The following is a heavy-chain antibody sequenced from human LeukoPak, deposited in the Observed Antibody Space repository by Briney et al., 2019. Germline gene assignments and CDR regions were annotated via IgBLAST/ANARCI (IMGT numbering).Heavy chain of an antibody. CDR2: IYYSGST. V-gene: IGHV4-59*01. CDR1: GGSISSYY. Sequence: KPSETLSLTCTVSGGSISSYYWSWIRQPPGKGLEWIGYIYYSGSTNYNPSRKSRVTISVDTSKNQFSLKLSSVTAADTAVYYCARLGAEAFDIWGQGTMVTVSS. CDR3: ARLGAEAFDI. D-gene: IGHD3-16*01. J-gene: IGHJ3*02.